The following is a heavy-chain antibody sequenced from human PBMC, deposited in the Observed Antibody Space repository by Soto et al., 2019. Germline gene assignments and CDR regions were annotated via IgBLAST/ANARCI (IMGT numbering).Heavy chain of an antibody. D-gene: IGHD2-21*02. CDR2: ISSSGSTI. CDR1: GFTFSSYE. CDR3: ARYGYCGGDCYAFDI. J-gene: IGHJ3*02. Sequence: GGSLRLSCAASGFTFSSYEMNWVRQAPGKGLEWVSYISSSGSTIYYADSVRGRFTISRDNAKNSLYLQMNSLRAEDTAVYYCARYGYCGGDCYAFDIWGQGTMVTVSS. V-gene: IGHV3-48*03.